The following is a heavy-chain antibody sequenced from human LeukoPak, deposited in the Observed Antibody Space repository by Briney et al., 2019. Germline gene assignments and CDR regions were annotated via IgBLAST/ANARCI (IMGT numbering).Heavy chain of an antibody. CDR3: ARVVNCSGGSCLDY. J-gene: IGHJ4*02. Sequence: PSQTLSLTCTVSGGSISSGGYYWSWIRQHPGKGLEWIGYIYYSGSTYYNPSLKSRVTISVDTSKNQFSLKLSSVTAADTAVYYCARVVNCSGGSCLDYWGQGTLVTVSS. V-gene: IGHV4-31*03. D-gene: IGHD2-15*01. CDR1: GGSISSGGYY. CDR2: IYYSGST.